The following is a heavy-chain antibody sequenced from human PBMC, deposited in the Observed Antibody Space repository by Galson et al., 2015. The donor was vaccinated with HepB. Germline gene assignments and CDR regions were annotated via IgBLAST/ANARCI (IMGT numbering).Heavy chain of an antibody. CDR1: GGTFSSYA. J-gene: IGHJ4*02. CDR2: IIPILGIA. CDR3: ASRAGYSSGWCRYCFDY. V-gene: IGHV1-69*10. D-gene: IGHD6-19*01. Sequence: SVKVSCKASGGTFSSYAISWVRQAPGQGLEWMGGIIPILGIANYAQKFQGRVTITADKSTSTAYMELSSLRSEDTAVYYCASRAGYSSGWCRYCFDYWGQGTLVTVSS.